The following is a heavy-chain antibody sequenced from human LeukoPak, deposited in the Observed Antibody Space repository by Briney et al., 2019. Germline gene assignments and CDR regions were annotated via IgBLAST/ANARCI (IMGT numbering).Heavy chain of an antibody. V-gene: IGHV1-69*05. CDR2: IIPIFGTA. CDR1: GGTFSSYA. Sequence: SVKVSCKASGGTFSSYAISWVRQAPGQGLEWVGGIIPIFGTANYAQKFQGRVTITTDESTSTAYMELSSLRSEDTAVYYCAIRIAAAGNNWFDPWGQGTLFTVSS. D-gene: IGHD6-13*01. CDR3: AIRIAAAGNNWFDP. J-gene: IGHJ5*02.